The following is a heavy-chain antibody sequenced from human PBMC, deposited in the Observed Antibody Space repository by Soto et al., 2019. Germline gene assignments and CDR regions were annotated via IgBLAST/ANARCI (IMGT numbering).Heavy chain of an antibody. Sequence: GGSLRLSCTASGFTVSSNYMSWVRQAPGKGLEWVSVIYSGGSTYYADSVKGRFTISRDNSKNTLYLQMNSLRAEDTAVYYCARESGLVTGTTFYYYYYMXVWGKGTTVTVSS. CDR2: IYSGGST. CDR1: GFTVSSNY. D-gene: IGHD1-7*01. V-gene: IGHV3-66*01. CDR3: ARESGLVTGTTFYYYYYMXV. J-gene: IGHJ6*03.